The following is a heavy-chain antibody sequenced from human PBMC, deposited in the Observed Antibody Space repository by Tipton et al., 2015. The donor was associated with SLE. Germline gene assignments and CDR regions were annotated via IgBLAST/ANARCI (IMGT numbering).Heavy chain of an antibody. CDR3: ARHVTYYGSGRVWFDP. CDR1: GGSISSYY. Sequence: TLSLICTVSGGSISSYYWSWIRQPPGKGLEWIGYIYYSGSTNYNPSLKSRVTISVDTSKNQFSLKLSSVTAADTAVYYCARHVTYYGSGRVWFDPWGQGTLVTVSS. D-gene: IGHD3-10*01. V-gene: IGHV4-59*08. J-gene: IGHJ5*02. CDR2: IYYSGST.